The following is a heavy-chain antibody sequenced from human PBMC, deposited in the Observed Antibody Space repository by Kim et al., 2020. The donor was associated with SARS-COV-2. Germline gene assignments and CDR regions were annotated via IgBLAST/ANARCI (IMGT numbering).Heavy chain of an antibody. D-gene: IGHD6-13*01. Sequence: GGSLRLSCAASGFTFSNYGIHWVRQAPGKGLEWVAVISYDGSNKYYTDSVEGRFTISRDNSRNTLYLQLNSLRAEDTAVYYCAKDIVKQQLYYYYGMDVWGQGTTVTVSS. J-gene: IGHJ6*02. CDR1: GFTFSNYG. V-gene: IGHV3-30*18. CDR2: ISYDGSNK. CDR3: AKDIVKQQLYYYYGMDV.